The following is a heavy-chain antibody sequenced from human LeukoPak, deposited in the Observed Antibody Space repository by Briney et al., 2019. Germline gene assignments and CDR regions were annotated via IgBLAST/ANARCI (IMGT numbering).Heavy chain of an antibody. Sequence: GGSLRLSCAASGFTFSSYGMHWVRQAPGKGLEWVAVISYDGSNKYYADSVKGRFTISRDNSKNTLYLQTNNLRAEDTAVYYCAKDGQWHLRDYYYYYGMDVWGQGTTVTVSS. CDR3: AKDGQWHLRDYYYYYGMDV. J-gene: IGHJ6*02. CDR1: GFTFSSYG. V-gene: IGHV3-30*18. D-gene: IGHD6-19*01. CDR2: ISYDGSNK.